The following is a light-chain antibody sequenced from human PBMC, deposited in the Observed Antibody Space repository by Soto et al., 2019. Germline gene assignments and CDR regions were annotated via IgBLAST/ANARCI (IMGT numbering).Light chain of an antibody. CDR3: QQTLSGPRT. CDR1: QNIRTC. CDR2: AAS. J-gene: IGKJ1*01. V-gene: IGKV1-39*01. Sequence: DIKITQSPSYLHASVGDRGTITCRASQNIRTCLSWYQQKPGKAPTGLIYAASTLQRGVPSRFSGSTTGTDFTLTISSLQPEDCATYYCQQTLSGPRTFGLGGNVDIK.